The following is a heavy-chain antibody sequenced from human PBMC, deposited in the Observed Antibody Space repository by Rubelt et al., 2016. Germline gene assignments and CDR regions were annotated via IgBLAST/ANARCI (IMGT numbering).Heavy chain of an antibody. Sequence: QVQLQQWGAGLLKPSETLSLTCSVSGGSISSYYWSWIRQPPGKGLEWIGYIYYSGSTNYNPSLKSRVTIAVDTSKNQHALKLRSGTAADTAVYYCARGSRVGPTGDYWGQGTLVTVSS. CDR3: ARGSRVGPTGDY. CDR1: GGSISSYY. CDR2: IYYSGST. V-gene: IGHV4-59*08. D-gene: IGHD1-26*01. J-gene: IGHJ4*02.